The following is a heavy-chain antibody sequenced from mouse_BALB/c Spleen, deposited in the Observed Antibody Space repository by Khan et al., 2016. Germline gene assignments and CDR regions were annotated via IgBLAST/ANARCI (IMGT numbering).Heavy chain of an antibody. V-gene: IGHV9-2-1*01. CDR2: INTETGEP. CDR3: ARSRGSSYHYYAMDY. CDR1: GYTFTDYS. Sequence: QIQLAQSGPELKKPGETVKISCKASGYTFTDYSIHWVKQAPGKGLKWMGWINTETGEPTYADDFKGRFAFSLETSVSTAYLQINNLKNEDTATYFCARSRGSSYHYYAMDYWGQGTSVTVSS. D-gene: IGHD1-1*01. J-gene: IGHJ4*01.